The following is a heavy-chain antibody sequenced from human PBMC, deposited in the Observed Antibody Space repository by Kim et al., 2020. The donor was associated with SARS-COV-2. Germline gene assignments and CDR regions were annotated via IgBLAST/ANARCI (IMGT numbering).Heavy chain of an antibody. CDR1: GFTFSSYS. J-gene: IGHJ5*02. CDR2: ISSSSSYI. Sequence: GGSLRLSCAASGFTFSSYSMNWVRQAPGKGLEWVSSISSSSSYIYYADSVKGRFTISRDNAKNSLYLQMNNLRAEDTAVYYCARERQRGYSSSWYGGGYNWFDPWGQGTLVTVSS. V-gene: IGHV3-21*01. CDR3: ARERQRGYSSSWYGGGYNWFDP. D-gene: IGHD6-13*01.